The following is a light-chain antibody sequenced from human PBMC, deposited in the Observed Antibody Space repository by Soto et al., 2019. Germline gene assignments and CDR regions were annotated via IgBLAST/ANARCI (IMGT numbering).Light chain of an antibody. V-gene: IGKV3-20*01. Sequence: EIVLTQSPDTLSLSPGERATLSCRASQSIRSERLAWYQQKPGQAPRLVIFDASNRASGMPERFSGTGSGTDFTLTISRVEPEDFAVYYCQQYGTAPITFGQGTRLEIK. CDR3: QQYGTAPIT. CDR2: DAS. CDR1: QSIRSER. J-gene: IGKJ5*01.